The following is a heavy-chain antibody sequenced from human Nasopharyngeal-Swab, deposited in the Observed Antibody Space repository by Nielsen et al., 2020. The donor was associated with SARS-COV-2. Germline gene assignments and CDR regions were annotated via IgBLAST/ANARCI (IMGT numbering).Heavy chain of an antibody. CDR3: AGFRYSSGWRFFDY. V-gene: IGHV3-48*04. Sequence: GESLKISCAASGFTFSSYSMNWVRQAPGKGLEWVSYISSSSSTIYYADSVKGRFTISRDNAKNSLYLQMNSLRAEDTAVYYCAGFRYSSGWRFFDYWGQGTLVTVSS. D-gene: IGHD6-19*01. CDR1: GFTFSSYS. J-gene: IGHJ4*02. CDR2: ISSSSSTI.